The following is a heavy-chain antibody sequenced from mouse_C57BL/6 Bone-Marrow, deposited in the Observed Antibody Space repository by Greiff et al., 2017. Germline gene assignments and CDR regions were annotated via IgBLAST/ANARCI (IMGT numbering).Heavy chain of an antibody. V-gene: IGHV1-50*01. CDR3: AREGSSPVYYAMDY. CDR2: IDPSDSYT. Sequence: VQLQQPGAELVKPGASVKLSCKASGYTFTSYWMQWVKQRPGQGLEWIGEIDPSDSYTNYNQKFKGKATLTVDTASSTAYMQLSSLTSEDSAVYYCAREGSSPVYYAMDYWGQGTSVTVSS. CDR1: GYTFTSYW. J-gene: IGHJ4*01. D-gene: IGHD1-1*01.